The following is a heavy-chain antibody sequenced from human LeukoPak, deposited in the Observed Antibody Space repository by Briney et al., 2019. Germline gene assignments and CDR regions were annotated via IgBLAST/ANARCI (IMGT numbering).Heavy chain of an antibody. CDR2: INPSGGST. CDR1: GYTFTSYY. Sequence: GASVKVSCKASGYTFTSYYMHWVRQAPGQGLEWMGIINPSGGSTSYAQKFQGRVTMTRDMSASTVYMELSSLRSEDTAVYYCAREHRLQSGWFDPWGQGTLVTVSS. D-gene: IGHD3-3*01. J-gene: IGHJ5*02. CDR3: AREHRLQSGWFDP. V-gene: IGHV1-46*01.